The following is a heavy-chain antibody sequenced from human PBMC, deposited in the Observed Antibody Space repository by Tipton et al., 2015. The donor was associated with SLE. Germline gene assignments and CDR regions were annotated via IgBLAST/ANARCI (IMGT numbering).Heavy chain of an antibody. CDR2: ISYSETT. D-gene: IGHD2-15*01. CDR1: GGSLSRHY. J-gene: IGHJ4*02. CDR3: AGAWQGYCSGGTCYVLDY. V-gene: IGHV4-59*11. Sequence: TLSLTCTVSGGSLSRHYWSWIRHPPGKGLEWIGYISYSETTNYNPSLTSRVTISVDTSKNQFSLKLRSVTAADTAVYYCAGAWQGYCSGGTCYVLDYWGQGTLVTVSS.